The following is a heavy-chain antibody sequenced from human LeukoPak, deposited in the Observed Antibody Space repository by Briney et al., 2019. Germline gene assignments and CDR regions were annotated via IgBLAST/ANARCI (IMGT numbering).Heavy chain of an antibody. CDR3: ARSGGTLRFGELNDAFDI. V-gene: IGHV3-11*04. D-gene: IGHD3-10*01. Sequence: PGGSLRLSCAASGFTFSDYYMSWIRQAPGKGLEWISYISSSGSTIYYADSVKGRFTISRDNAKNSLYLQMNSLRAEDTAVYYCARSGGTLRFGELNDAFDIWGQGTMVTVSS. CDR1: GFTFSDYY. CDR2: ISSSGSTI. J-gene: IGHJ3*02.